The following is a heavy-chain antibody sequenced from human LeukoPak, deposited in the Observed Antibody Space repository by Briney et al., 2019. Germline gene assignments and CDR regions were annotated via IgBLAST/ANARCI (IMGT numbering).Heavy chain of an antibody. D-gene: IGHD2-2*01. J-gene: IGHJ3*02. V-gene: IGHV3-15*01. CDR1: GFTFSNAW. CDR2: IKSKTDGGTT. CDR3: ATDCSSTSCYFEGTRDAFDI. Sequence: PGGSLRLSCAASGFTFSNAWMNWVRQAPGKGLEWVGRIKSKTDGGTTDYTTPVKGRFTISRDDSKNTLYLQMNSLKTEDTAVYYCATDCSSTSCYFEGTRDAFDIWGQGTMVTVSS.